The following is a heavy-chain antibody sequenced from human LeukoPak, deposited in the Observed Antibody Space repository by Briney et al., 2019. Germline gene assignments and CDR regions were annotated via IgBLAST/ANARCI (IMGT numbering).Heavy chain of an antibody. Sequence: ASVKVSCKASGYTFTGYYMHWVRQAPGQGLEWMGWINPNSGGTNYAQKFQGWVTMTRDTSISTAYMELSRLRSDDTAVYYCARGIAVAGTSLVNYYYGMDVWGQGTTATVSS. CDR3: ARGIAVAGTSLVNYYYGMDV. CDR1: GYTFTGYY. CDR2: INPNSGGT. V-gene: IGHV1-2*04. D-gene: IGHD6-19*01. J-gene: IGHJ6*02.